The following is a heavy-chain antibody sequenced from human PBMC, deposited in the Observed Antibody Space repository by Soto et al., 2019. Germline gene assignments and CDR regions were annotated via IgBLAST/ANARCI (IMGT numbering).Heavy chain of an antibody. J-gene: IGHJ5*02. V-gene: IGHV4-34*01. CDR3: ARFYCSSTSCYRNPNWFDP. D-gene: IGHD2-2*01. CDR2: INHSGST. Sequence: QVQLQQWGAGLLKPSETLSLTCAVYGWSFSGYYWSWIRQPPGKGLEWIGEINHSGSTNYNPSLKRRVTISVDTSKNKFSLKLSSVTAADTAVYYCARFYCSSTSCYRNPNWFDPWGQGTLVTVSS. CDR1: GWSFSGYY.